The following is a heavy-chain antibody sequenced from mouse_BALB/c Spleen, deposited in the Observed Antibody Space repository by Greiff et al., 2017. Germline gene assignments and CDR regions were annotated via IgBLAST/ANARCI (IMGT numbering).Heavy chain of an antibody. Sequence: VQLLQSGTVLVRPGASVKMSCKASGYTFTSYWMSWVHQRPGQGLEWIGAINPGNSDTGYTQKLKGKAKLSADTSTSTVYMELSSLTNEDSAVYCCTGEGDYRYDDFDYWGQGTTLTVSS. V-gene: IGHV1-5*01. CDR2: INPGNSDT. CDR3: TGEGDYRYDDFDY. D-gene: IGHD2-14*01. CDR1: GYTFTSYW. J-gene: IGHJ2*01.